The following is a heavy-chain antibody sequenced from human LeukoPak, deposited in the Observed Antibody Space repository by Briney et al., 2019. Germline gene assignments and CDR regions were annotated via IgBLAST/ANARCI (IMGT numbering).Heavy chain of an antibody. Sequence: GRSLRLSCAASGFTFRSSGMHWVRQAPGKGLEWVAVISYDGSNKYYADSVKGRFTISRDNSKNTLYLQMNSLRAGDTAVYYCAKDSYDRSGYYYYYFAYWGQGTQVTVPS. CDR2: ISYDGSNK. CDR1: GFTFRSSG. J-gene: IGHJ4*02. CDR3: AKDSYDRSGYYYYYFAY. V-gene: IGHV3-30*18. D-gene: IGHD3-22*01.